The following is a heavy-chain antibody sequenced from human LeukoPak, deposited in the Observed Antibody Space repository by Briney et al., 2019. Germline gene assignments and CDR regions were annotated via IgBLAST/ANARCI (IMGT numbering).Heavy chain of an antibody. CDR3: ASSGRRWILYSSLDY. CDR2: IYYSGST. D-gene: IGHD2-2*03. V-gene: IGHV4-39*01. CDR1: GGSISSSSYY. J-gene: IGHJ4*02. Sequence: PSETLSLTCTVSGGSISSSSYYWGWIRQPPGKGLEWIGSIYYSGSTYYNPSLKSRVTISVDTSKNQFSLKLSSVTAADTAVYYCASSGRRWILYSSLDYWGQGTLVTVSS.